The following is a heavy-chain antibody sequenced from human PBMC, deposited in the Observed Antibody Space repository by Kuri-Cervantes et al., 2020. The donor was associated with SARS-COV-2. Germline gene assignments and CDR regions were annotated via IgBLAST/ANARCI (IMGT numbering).Heavy chain of an antibody. CDR2: ISGSGGST. CDR3: ARDQGSSGADFDY. J-gene: IGHJ4*02. CDR1: GFTFSSYA. Sequence: GESLKISCAASGFTFSSYAMSWVRQAPGKGLEWVSAISGSGGSTYYADSVKGRFTISRDNSKNTLYLQMNSLRAEDTAVYYCARDQGSSGADFDYWGQGTLVTVSS. D-gene: IGHD6-6*01. V-gene: IGHV3-23*01.